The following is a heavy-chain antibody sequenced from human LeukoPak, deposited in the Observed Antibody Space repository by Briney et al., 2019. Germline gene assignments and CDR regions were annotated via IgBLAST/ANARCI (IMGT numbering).Heavy chain of an antibody. V-gene: IGHV4-39*07. J-gene: IGHJ3*02. D-gene: IGHD3-9*01. CDR1: GGSISSSSYY. Sequence: SETLSLTCTVSGGSISSSSYYWGWIRQPPGKGLEWIGSIYYSGSTYYNPSLKSRVTISVDTSKNQFSLKLSSVTAADTAVYYCARLDDSSGAFDIWGQGTMVTVSS. CDR2: IYYSGST. CDR3: ARLDDSSGAFDI.